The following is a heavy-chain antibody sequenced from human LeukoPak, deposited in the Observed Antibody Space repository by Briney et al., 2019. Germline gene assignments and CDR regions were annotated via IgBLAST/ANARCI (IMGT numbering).Heavy chain of an antibody. V-gene: IGHV4-30-4*08. CDR3: ARESVVVVPAAISYYYYYMDV. CDR2: IYYSGST. CDR1: GGSISSGSYY. J-gene: IGHJ6*03. Sequence: PSQTLSLTCTVSGGSISSGSYYWSWIRQPPGKGLEWIGYIYYSGSTYYNPSLKSRVTISVDTSKNQFSLKLSSVTAADTAVYYCARESVVVVPAAISYYYYYMDVWGKGTTVTVSS. D-gene: IGHD2-2*01.